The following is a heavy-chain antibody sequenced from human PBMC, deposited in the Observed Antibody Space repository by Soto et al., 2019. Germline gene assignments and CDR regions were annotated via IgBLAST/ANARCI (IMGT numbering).Heavy chain of an antibody. CDR2: IWYDGSNK. V-gene: IGHV3-33*01. J-gene: IGHJ4*02. D-gene: IGHD3-16*02. Sequence: QVQLVESGGGVVQPGRSVRLSCAASGFTFSSYGMHWVRQAPGKGLEWVAVIWYDGSNKYYADSVKGRFTISRDNSKNTLYLQMNSLRAEDTAVYYCASLHLGELSSSDYWGQGTLVTVSS. CDR3: ASLHLGELSSSDY. CDR1: GFTFSSYG.